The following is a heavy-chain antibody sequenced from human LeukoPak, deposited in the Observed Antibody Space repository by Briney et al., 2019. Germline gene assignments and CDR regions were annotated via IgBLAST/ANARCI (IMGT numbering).Heavy chain of an antibody. V-gene: IGHV3-7*01. D-gene: IGHD7-27*01. J-gene: IGHJ6*02. Sequence: GGSLRLSCAASGFSFSDSWMSWVRQAPGKGPEWVANIKPDGTEEHYVESVKGRFTVSRDNARNSLFLQMNSLRVEDTALYYCATYTNWVAGDVWGQGTTVSVSS. CDR3: ATYTNWVAGDV. CDR1: GFSFSDSW. CDR2: IKPDGTEE.